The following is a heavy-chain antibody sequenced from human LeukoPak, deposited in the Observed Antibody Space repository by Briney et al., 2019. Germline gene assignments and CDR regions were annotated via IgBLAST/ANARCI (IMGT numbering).Heavy chain of an antibody. J-gene: IGHJ6*02. V-gene: IGHV3-30*04. Sequence: GGSLRLSCAASGFTFSSYAMHWVRQAPGKGLEWVAVISYDGGNIYYADSVKGRFTISRDNSKNTLFLQMNSLRAEDTAVYYCAKDPASGSSYYFYGMDVWGQGTAVTVSS. CDR2: ISYDGGNI. CDR1: GFTFSSYA. D-gene: IGHD1-26*01. CDR3: AKDPASGSSYYFYGMDV.